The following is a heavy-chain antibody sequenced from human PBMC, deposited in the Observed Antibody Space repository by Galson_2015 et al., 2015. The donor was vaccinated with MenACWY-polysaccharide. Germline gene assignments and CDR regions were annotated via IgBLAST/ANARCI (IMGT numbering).Heavy chain of an antibody. CDR1: GFTFSSSW. CDR3: ARDYCSRTSCDGLDV. D-gene: IGHD2-2*01. J-gene: IGHJ6*02. Sequence: SLRLSCAASGFTFSSSWMHWVRQAPGKGLVWVSRILSDGSSTSYAESVKGRFSISRDNSKNTMYVQMNDLRAEDTATYYCARDYCSRTSCDGLDVWGQGTTVTVSS. CDR2: ILSDGSST. V-gene: IGHV3-74*01.